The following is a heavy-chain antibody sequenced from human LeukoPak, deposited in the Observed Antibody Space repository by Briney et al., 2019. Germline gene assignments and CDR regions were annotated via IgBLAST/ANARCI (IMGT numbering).Heavy chain of an antibody. CDR2: IKQDGSAK. Sequence: GGSLRLSCAASGFTFSNYWMNWVRQAPGKGLEWVANIKQDGSAKYYVDSVKGRFTISGDNAKNSLYLQVNSLRAEDTAVYYCEGGGSFWGQGTLVTVSS. CDR3: EGGGSF. V-gene: IGHV3-7*01. D-gene: IGHD3-16*01. J-gene: IGHJ4*02. CDR1: GFTFSNYW.